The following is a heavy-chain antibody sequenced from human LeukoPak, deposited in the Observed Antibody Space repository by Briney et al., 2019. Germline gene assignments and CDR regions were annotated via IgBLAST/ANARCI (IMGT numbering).Heavy chain of an antibody. CDR3: AKEQRIRHCSEGVCMEGYYSDY. J-gene: IGHJ4*02. V-gene: IGHV3-23*01. D-gene: IGHD2-8*01. CDR2: LSRGGGST. Sequence: GGSLRLSCTGSGFNFNMFAIDWVRQAPGQGLEWVSGLSRGGGSTNYADSVKGRFTISRDKSKNMVILQMNSLRPEDTAVYYCAKEQRIRHCSEGVCMEGYYSDYWGQGTLVTVSS. CDR1: GFNFNMFA.